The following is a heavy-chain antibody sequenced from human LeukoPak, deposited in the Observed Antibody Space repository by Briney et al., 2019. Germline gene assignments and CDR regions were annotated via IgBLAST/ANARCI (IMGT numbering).Heavy chain of an antibody. Sequence: APVKVSCKASGYTFTSYAISWVRQAPGQGLEWMGGIIPIFGTANYAQKFQGRVTITTDESTSTAYMELSSLRSEDTAVYYCARSSSILWRIDYWGQGTLVTVSS. V-gene: IGHV1-69*05. D-gene: IGHD2-21*01. CDR3: ARSSSILWRIDY. J-gene: IGHJ4*02. CDR1: GYTFTSYA. CDR2: IIPIFGTA.